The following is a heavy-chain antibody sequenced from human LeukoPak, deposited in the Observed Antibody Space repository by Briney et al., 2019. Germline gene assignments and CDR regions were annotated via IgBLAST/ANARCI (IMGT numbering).Heavy chain of an antibody. D-gene: IGHD6-13*01. CDR3: TREKSGTIVDY. CDR2: IYHSGNT. V-gene: IGHV4-38-2*02. CDR1: GYSISSGYY. J-gene: IGHJ4*02. Sequence: SETLSLTCAVSGYSISSGYYWGWIRQPPGKGLEWIGRIYHSGNTYYNPSLKSRVTMSVDMSNNQFSLKLNSVTAADTAVYFCTREKSGTIVDYWGQGTLVTASS.